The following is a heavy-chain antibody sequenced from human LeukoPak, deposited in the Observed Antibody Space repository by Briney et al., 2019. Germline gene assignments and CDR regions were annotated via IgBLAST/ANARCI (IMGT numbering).Heavy chain of an antibody. V-gene: IGHV1-69*13. CDR1: GGTFSSYA. D-gene: IGHD2-2*01. CDR2: IIPIFVTA. Sequence: SVRVSCKASGGTFSSYAISWVRQAPGQGLEWMGGIIPIFVTANYAQKFQGRVTITADESTSTAYMELSSLRSEDTAVYYWATDTFDCSSTSCYSPPTCWGQGTLVTVSS. J-gene: IGHJ4*02. CDR3: ATDTFDCSSTSCYSPPTC.